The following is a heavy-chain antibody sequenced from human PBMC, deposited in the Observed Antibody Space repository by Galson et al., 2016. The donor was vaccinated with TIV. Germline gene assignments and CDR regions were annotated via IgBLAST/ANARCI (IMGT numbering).Heavy chain of an antibody. CDR1: GYTLSTYY. J-gene: IGHJ4*02. CDR2: IDPSVGST. Sequence: SVKVSCKASGYTLSTYYMHWLRQAPGQGLEWMGIIDPSVGSTTYSQTFQGRVTMTSDTSTSTVYMELTSLKSEDTAVYYCARRFYFDYWGQGTLVTVSS. V-gene: IGHV1-46*01. CDR3: ARRFYFDY.